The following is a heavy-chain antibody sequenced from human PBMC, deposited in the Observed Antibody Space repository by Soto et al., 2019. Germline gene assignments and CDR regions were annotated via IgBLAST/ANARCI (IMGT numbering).Heavy chain of an antibody. V-gene: IGHV3-11*01. J-gene: IGHJ4*02. CDR3: ALYDSSGYYDY. Sequence: GGSLRLSCAASGFTFSDYYMSWIRQAPGKGLEWVSYISSSGSTIYYADSVKGRFTISRDNAKNSLYLQMNSLRAEDTAVYYCALYDSSGYYDYWGQGTLVTVSS. CDR2: ISSSGSTI. CDR1: GFTFSDYY. D-gene: IGHD3-22*01.